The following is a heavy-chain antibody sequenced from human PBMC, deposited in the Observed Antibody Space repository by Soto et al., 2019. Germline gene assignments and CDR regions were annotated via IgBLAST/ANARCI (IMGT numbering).Heavy chain of an antibody. V-gene: IGHV3-30-3*01. CDR3: AREGTAMVTGTDY. J-gene: IGHJ4*02. CDR2: ISYDGSNK. D-gene: IGHD5-18*01. Sequence: GGSLRLSCAASGFTFSSYAMHWVRQAPGKGLEWVAVISYDGSNKYYADSVKGRFTISRDNSKNTLYLQMNSLRAEDTAVYYCAREGTAMVTGTDYWGQGTLVTVSS. CDR1: GFTFSSYA.